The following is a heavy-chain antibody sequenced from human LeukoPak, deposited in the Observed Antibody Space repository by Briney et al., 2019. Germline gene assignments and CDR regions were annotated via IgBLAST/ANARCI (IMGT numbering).Heavy chain of an antibody. CDR1: GFTFSDYY. D-gene: IGHD5-18*01. V-gene: IGHV3-11*01. J-gene: IGHJ6*02. Sequence: GGSLRLSCAASGFTFSDYYMSWIRQAPGKGLXXXXYISSSGSTIYYADSVKGRFTVSRDNAKNSLYLQMNSLRAEDTAVYYCARGEGRYSLYGMDVWGQGTTVTVSS. CDR2: ISSSGSTI. CDR3: ARGEGRYSLYGMDV.